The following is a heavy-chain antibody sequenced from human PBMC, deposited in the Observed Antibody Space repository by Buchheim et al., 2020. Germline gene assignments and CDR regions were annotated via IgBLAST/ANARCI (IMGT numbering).Heavy chain of an antibody. V-gene: IGHV4-34*01. CDR3: ARGRAPMRRGAFDI. Sequence: QVQLQQWGAGLLKPSETLSLTCAVYGGSFSGYYWSWIRQPPGKGLEWIGEINHSGSTNYNPSIKSRVTISIDKSKNTFSLKLSSVTAADTAVYYCARGRAPMRRGAFDIWGQGT. CDR1: GGSFSGYY. D-gene: IGHD3-10*01. J-gene: IGHJ3*02. CDR2: INHSGST.